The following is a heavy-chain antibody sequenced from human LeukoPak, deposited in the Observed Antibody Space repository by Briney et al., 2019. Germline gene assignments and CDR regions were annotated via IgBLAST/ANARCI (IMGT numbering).Heavy chain of an antibody. CDR3: ASEYSSSDLFDY. J-gene: IGHJ4*02. CDR1: GFTFSDYY. Sequence: GVSLRLSCAASGFTFSDYYMSWIRQAPGKGLEWVSYISSSGSTIYYVDSVKGRFTISRDNAKNSLYLQMNSLRAEDTAVYYCASEYSSSDLFDYWGQGTLVTVSS. CDR2: ISSSGSTI. V-gene: IGHV3-11*01. D-gene: IGHD6-6*01.